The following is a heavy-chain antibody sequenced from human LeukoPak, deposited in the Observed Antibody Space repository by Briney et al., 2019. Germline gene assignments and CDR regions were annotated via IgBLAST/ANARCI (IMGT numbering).Heavy chain of an antibody. D-gene: IGHD3-22*01. J-gene: IGHJ5*02. CDR2: IRSKANSYAT. CDR1: GFTFSGSA. CDR3: TRHDSSGYS. V-gene: IGHV3-73*01. Sequence: GGSLRLSCAACGFTFSGSAMHWVRQASGKGLEWVGRIRSKANSYATAYAASVKGRFTISRDDSKNTAYLQMNSLKTEDTAVYYCTRHDSSGYSWGQGTLVTVSS.